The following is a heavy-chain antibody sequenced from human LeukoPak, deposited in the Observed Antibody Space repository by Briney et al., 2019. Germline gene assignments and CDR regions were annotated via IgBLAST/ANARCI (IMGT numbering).Heavy chain of an antibody. Sequence: GGSLRLSCAASGFTFDDHGMHWVRQGPGKGLEWVSGISWNGGSTGYADSVKGRFTISSDNTKNSLYLQMNSLRPEDTAFYYCTKELYTTNHFDSWGQGTLVTVSS. CDR2: ISWNGGST. D-gene: IGHD2-2*02. V-gene: IGHV3-9*01. CDR1: GFTFDDHG. J-gene: IGHJ4*02. CDR3: TKELYTTNHFDS.